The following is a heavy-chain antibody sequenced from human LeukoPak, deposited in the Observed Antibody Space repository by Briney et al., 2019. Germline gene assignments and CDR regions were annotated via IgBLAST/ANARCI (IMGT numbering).Heavy chain of an antibody. Sequence: GGSLRLSCAASGFTFSSYAMSWVRQAPGKGLEWVSAISGSGGSTYYADSVKGRFTISRDNSKNTLYLQMNSLRVEDTAVYYCARDGNTFYYGSGSLRDWGQGTLVTVSS. V-gene: IGHV3-23*01. CDR1: GFTFSSYA. CDR3: ARDGNTFYYGSGSLRD. J-gene: IGHJ4*02. CDR2: ISGSGGST. D-gene: IGHD3-10*01.